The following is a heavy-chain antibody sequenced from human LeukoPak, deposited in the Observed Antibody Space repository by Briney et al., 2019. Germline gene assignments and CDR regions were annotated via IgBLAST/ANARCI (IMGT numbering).Heavy chain of an antibody. CDR2: ISWNGGGI. CDR1: GFTFDNYA. D-gene: IGHD3-3*01. V-gene: IGHV3-9*01. J-gene: IGHJ4*02. Sequence: GGSLRLSCVASGFTFDNYAIHWVRQAPGKGLEWVPGISWNGGGIGYADSVKGRFTISRDNAKNSLYLQMNSLTNEDTALYYCTREGDGYYFDSWGQGTLVTVSS. CDR3: TREGDGYYFDS.